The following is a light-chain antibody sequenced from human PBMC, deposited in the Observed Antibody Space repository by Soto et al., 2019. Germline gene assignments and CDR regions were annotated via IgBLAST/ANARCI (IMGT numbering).Light chain of an antibody. CDR2: DAS. J-gene: IGKJ4*02. CDR1: QSVSSY. Sequence: EIVLTQSPATLSLSPGERAALSCRASQSVSSYLAWYQQKPGQAPSLLIYDASKRAAGIPARFTGSGSGTDFTLIISSLEPEDFAVYFCQQRSVWPSTFGGGTKVEI. CDR3: QQRSVWPST. V-gene: IGKV3-11*01.